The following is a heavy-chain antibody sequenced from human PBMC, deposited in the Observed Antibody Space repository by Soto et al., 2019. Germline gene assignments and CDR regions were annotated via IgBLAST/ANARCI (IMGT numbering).Heavy chain of an antibody. CDR1: GGTFSSYA. Sequence: QVQLVQSGAEVKKPGSSVKVSCKASGGTFSSYAISWVRQAPGQGLEWMGGIIPIFGTSNYAQKFQGRVTITAYKSTSTAYLELSSLRSEDTAVYYCVGYLTGYYKTGVGFDSWGQGTLVTVSS. D-gene: IGHD3-9*01. J-gene: IGHJ4*02. V-gene: IGHV1-69*06. CDR3: VGYLTGYYKTGVGFDS. CDR2: IIPIFGTS.